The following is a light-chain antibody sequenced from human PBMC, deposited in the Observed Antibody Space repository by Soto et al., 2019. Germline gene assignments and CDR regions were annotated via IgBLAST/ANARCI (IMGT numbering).Light chain of an antibody. Sequence: DVQMTQSPSSLSASVGDSVTITCRASQGLSNFVAWYQQIAGKVPKLLIHSASTLQSGVPSRFSGSGSGTDFTLTISSLQPEDVAIYYCQKYNSGPLTCGGGTKVEIK. J-gene: IGKJ4*01. CDR1: QGLSNF. V-gene: IGKV1-27*01. CDR3: QKYNSGPLT. CDR2: SAS.